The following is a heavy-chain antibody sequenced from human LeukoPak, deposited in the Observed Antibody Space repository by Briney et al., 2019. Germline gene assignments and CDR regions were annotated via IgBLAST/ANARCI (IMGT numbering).Heavy chain of an antibody. CDR3: ARGTTAQVVVVAATFPLDY. CDR2: ISYDGSNE. J-gene: IGHJ4*02. V-gene: IGHV3-30-3*01. D-gene: IGHD2-15*01. CDR1: GFTFSNYA. Sequence: GGSLRLSCAASGFTFSNYAMHWVRQAPGKGLEWVAAISYDGSNEYYADSVKGRFTISRDNSKNTLYLQMNSLRTEDTAVYYCARGTTAQVVVVAATFPLDYWGQGTLVTVSS.